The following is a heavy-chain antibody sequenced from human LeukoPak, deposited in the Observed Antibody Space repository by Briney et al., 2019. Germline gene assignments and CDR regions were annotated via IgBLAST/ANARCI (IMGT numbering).Heavy chain of an antibody. CDR3: ARGVPMSY. J-gene: IGHJ4*02. D-gene: IGHD1-1*01. CDR1: GGSISNDNYY. Sequence: SETLSLTCTVSGGSISNDNYYWSWIRQPAGKGLEWIGRIFSSGSTNYNPSLKSRITISLDTSKNQFSLKLSSVTAADTAVYYCARGVPMSYWGQGTLVTVSS. V-gene: IGHV4-61*02. CDR2: IFSSGST.